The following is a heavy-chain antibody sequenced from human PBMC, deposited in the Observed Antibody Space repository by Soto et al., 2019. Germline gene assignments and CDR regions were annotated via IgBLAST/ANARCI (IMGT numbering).Heavy chain of an antibody. Sequence: GGSLRLSCAASGFTFSSYAMHWVRQAPGKGLEWVAVISYDGSNKYYADSVKGRFTISRDNSKNTLYLQMNSLRAEDTAVYYCARDQWVAAAGLYFDYWGQGTLVTVSS. J-gene: IGHJ4*02. V-gene: IGHV3-30-3*01. CDR3: ARDQWVAAAGLYFDY. CDR2: ISYDGSNK. D-gene: IGHD6-13*01. CDR1: GFTFSSYA.